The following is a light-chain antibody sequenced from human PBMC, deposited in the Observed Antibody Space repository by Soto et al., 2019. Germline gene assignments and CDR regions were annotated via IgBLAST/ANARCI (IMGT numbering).Light chain of an antibody. CDR2: SNI. CDR3: AASDDSLNGVV. Sequence: QSVLTQPPSASGTPGQRVTISCSGSNTNIGGNTVNWYQQLPGTAPKLLIYSNIQRPSGVPDRFSGCKSGTSASLAISGLQSEDEADYYCAASDDSLNGVVFGGGTKVTVL. CDR1: NTNIGGNT. V-gene: IGLV1-44*01. J-gene: IGLJ2*01.